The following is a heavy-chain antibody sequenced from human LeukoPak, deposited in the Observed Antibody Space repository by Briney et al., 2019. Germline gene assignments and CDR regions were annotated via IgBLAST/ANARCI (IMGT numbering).Heavy chain of an antibody. CDR1: GGSISSSSYY. D-gene: IGHD2-21*02. Sequence: SETLSLTCTVSGGSISSSSYYWGWIRQPPGKGLEWIGSISYSGSTYYNPSLKSRVTISVDTSKNQFSLKLSSVTAADTAVYYCARGRTYCPYWGQGTLVTVSS. V-gene: IGHV4-39*01. CDR3: ARGRTYCPY. CDR2: ISYSGST. J-gene: IGHJ4*02.